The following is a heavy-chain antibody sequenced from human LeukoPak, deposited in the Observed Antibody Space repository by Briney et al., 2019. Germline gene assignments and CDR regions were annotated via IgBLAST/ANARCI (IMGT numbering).Heavy chain of an antibody. Sequence: SETLSLTCTVSGRSISSSSYYWGWIRKPPGKGLEWIGSIYYSESTYYNPSLKSRVTISVDTSQNQFSLKLSSVTAADTAVYCVEGDNGYYDFWSGYPYYFDYWGQGTLVTVSS. CDR3: EGDNGYYDFWSGYPYYFDY. CDR2: IYYSEST. J-gene: IGHJ4*02. CDR1: GRSISSSSYY. V-gene: IGHV4-39*07. D-gene: IGHD3-3*01.